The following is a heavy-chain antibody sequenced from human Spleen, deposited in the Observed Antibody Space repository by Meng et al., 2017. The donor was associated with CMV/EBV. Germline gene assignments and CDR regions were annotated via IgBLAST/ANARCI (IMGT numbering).Heavy chain of an antibody. V-gene: IGHV1-2*02. Sequence: ASVKVSCKASGYTFTGYYMHWVRQAPGQGLEWMGWINPNSGGTNYAQKFQGRVTMTRDTSISTAYMELSRLRSDDTALYFCARGSAVGAMGCDYWGQGTLVTVSS. CDR1: GYTFTGYY. J-gene: IGHJ4*02. CDR2: INPNSGGT. D-gene: IGHD1-26*01. CDR3: ARGSAVGAMGCDY.